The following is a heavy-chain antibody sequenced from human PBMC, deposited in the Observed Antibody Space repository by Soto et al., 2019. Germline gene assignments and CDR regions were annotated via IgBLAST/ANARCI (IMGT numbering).Heavy chain of an antibody. V-gene: IGHV4-30-2*01. J-gene: IGHJ5*02. D-gene: IGHD3-3*02. Sequence: XLSLTCAVSGGSISSGGYSWSWLRQPPGKGLEWIGYIYHSGSTYYNPSLKSRVTISVDRSKNQFSLKLSSVTAADTAVYYCARDGGQHSGWFVPWGQGPLVTVSS. CDR3: ARDGGQHSGWFVP. CDR2: IYHSGST. CDR1: GGSISSGGYS.